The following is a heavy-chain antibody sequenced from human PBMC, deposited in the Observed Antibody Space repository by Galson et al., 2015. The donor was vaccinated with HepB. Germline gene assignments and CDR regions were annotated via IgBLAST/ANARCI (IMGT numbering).Heavy chain of an antibody. D-gene: IGHD1-1*01. CDR3: AHSPHHWQNPDY. CDR2: IYWDDDK. J-gene: IGHJ4*02. V-gene: IGHV2-5*02. CDR1: GFSLSTSGVG. Sequence: PALVKPTQTLTLTCTFSGFSLSTSGVGVGWIRQPPGKALEWLALIYWDDDKRYSPSLKSRLTITKDTSKNLVVLTMTNMDPVDTATYYCAHSPHHWQNPDYWGQGTLVTVSS.